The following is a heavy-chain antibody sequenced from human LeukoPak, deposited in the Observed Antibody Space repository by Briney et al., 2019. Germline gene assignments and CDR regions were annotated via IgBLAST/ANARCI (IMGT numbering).Heavy chain of an antibody. CDR2: IHDTGST. J-gene: IGHJ6*02. CDR1: GGSISTYY. Sequence: PSETLSLTCTVSGGSISTYYWSWLRQSPGKGLDWIGYIHDTGSTNYNPSLKSRVSISVDRSKSQFSLHLSSVTAADTAVYLCARVEPYSYYFGMDVWGRGTTVTVSS. D-gene: IGHD1-26*01. V-gene: IGHV4-59*08. CDR3: ARVEPYSYYFGMDV.